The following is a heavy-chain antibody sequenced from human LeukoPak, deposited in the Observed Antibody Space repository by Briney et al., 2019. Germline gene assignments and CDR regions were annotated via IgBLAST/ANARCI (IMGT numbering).Heavy chain of an antibody. V-gene: IGHV4-59*08. CDR2: IYYSGST. CDR3: ARHGGSSSWYRPFDY. Sequence: SETLSLTCTVSGGSISSYYWSWIRQPPGKGLEWIGYIYYSGSTNYNPSLKSRVTISVDTSKNQFSLKLSSVTAADTAVYYCARHGGSSSWYRPFDYWGQGTLVTVSS. J-gene: IGHJ4*02. CDR1: GGSISSYY. D-gene: IGHD6-13*01.